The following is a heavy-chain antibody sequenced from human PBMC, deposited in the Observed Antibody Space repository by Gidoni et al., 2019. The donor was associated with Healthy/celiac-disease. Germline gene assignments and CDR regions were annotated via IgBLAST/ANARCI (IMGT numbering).Heavy chain of an antibody. D-gene: IGHD3-22*01. CDR1: GFTFSSYG. CDR2: ISYDGSNK. J-gene: IGHJ4*02. Sequence: QVQLVESGGGVVQPGRSLRLSFAASGFTFSSYGMHWVRQAPGKGLEWVAVISYDGSNKYYADSVKGRFTISRDNSKNTLYLQMNSLRAEDTAVYYCAKDLIDTYYYDSSGYEVGYWGQGTLVTVSS. CDR3: AKDLIDTYYYDSSGYEVGY. V-gene: IGHV3-30*18.